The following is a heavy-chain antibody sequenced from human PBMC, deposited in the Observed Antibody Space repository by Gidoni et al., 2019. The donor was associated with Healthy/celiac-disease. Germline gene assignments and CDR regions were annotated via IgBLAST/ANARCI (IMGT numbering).Heavy chain of an antibody. CDR2: IYPGDSDT. V-gene: IGHV5-51*01. CDR1: GYSFTSYW. Sequence: EVQLVQSGAEVKKPGESLKISCKGSGYSFTSYWIVWVRQMPGKGLEWMGIIYPGDSDTRDSPSFQGQVTISADKSISTAYLQWSSLKASDTAMYYCARQKSLYRAYYRVGSGDYWGQGTLVTVSS. CDR3: ARQKSLYRAYYRVGSGDY. D-gene: IGHD3-10*01. J-gene: IGHJ4*02.